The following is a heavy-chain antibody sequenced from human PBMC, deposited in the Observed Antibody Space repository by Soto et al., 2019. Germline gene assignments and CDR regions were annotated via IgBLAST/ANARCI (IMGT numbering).Heavy chain of an antibody. V-gene: IGHV3-23*01. CDR3: SKRDPAVTTGFEY. D-gene: IGHD4-17*01. J-gene: IGHJ4*02. CDR2: ISGGGGST. CDR1: GFTFSSYA. Sequence: AGSLRLSCAATGFTFSSYAMSWVRQAPRQGMECVSAISGGGGSTYYADSVKGRLTISRDNSKYTLYLQMISLRAEDTAVYYCSKRDPAVTTGFEYWGQGTLVTVSS.